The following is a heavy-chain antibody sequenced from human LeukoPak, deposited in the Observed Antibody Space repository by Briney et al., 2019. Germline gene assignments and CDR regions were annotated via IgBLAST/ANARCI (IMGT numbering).Heavy chain of an antibody. J-gene: IGHJ4*02. CDR3: ARGLGDYYDTSDYYYAVPAH. D-gene: IGHD3-22*01. CDR1: GYTFTTYD. CDR2: MNPNSGDT. Sequence: ASVKVSCKSSGYTFTTYDITWVRQAPGQGLEWMGWMNPNSGDTAYAQKFQGRGAMTRDTSISTAYMELSSLRSEDTAVYYCARGLGDYYDTSDYYYAVPAHWGQGTLVTVSS. V-gene: IGHV1-8*01.